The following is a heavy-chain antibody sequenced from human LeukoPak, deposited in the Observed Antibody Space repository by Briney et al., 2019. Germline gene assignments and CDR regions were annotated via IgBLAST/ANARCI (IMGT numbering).Heavy chain of an antibody. V-gene: IGHV3-74*01. J-gene: IGHJ4*02. D-gene: IGHD1-26*01. Sequence: PGGSLRLSCAASGFTFSSSSMDWVRQAPGEGLVWVSRIKSDGRNTFYAHSVKGRFTISRDNAKNTLYLQMSSLRAEDTAVYYCARALGSPLDFWGQGTLVTVSS. CDR2: IKSDGRNT. CDR1: GFTFSSSS. CDR3: ARALGSPLDF.